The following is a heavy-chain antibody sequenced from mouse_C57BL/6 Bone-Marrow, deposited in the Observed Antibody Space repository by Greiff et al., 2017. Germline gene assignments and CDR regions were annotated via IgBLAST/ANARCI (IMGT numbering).Heavy chain of an antibody. Sequence: VKLMESDAELVKPGASVKISCKVSGYTFTDHTIHWMKQRPEQGLEWIGYIYPRDGSTKYNEKFKGKATLTADKSSSTAYMQLNSMTSENSAVYFCARGRIYGAWFAYWGQGTLVTVSA. CDR3: ARGRIYGAWFAY. CDR1: GYTFTDHT. CDR2: IYPRDGST. D-gene: IGHD1-1*02. V-gene: IGHV1-78*01. J-gene: IGHJ3*01.